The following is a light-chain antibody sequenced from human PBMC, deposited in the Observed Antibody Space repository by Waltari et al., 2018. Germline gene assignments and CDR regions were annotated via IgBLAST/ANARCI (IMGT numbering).Light chain of an antibody. CDR3: QSYDSSLSGWV. J-gene: IGLJ3*02. V-gene: IGLV1-40*01. Sequence: QSVLTQPPSVSGAPGQRVTISCTGSSSHLGAGYDVHRYQQLPGTAPKLLIYGNSNRPSGVPDRFSGSKSGTSASLAITGLQAEDEADYYCQSYDSSLSGWVFGGGTKLTVL. CDR1: SSHLGAGYD. CDR2: GNS.